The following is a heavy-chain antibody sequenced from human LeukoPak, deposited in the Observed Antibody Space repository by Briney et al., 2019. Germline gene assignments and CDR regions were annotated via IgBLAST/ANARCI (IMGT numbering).Heavy chain of an antibody. J-gene: IGHJ6*03. CDR3: ARGMTTVTPRYMDV. Sequence: RGSVRLSCAASGFTFSSYWMSWVRQAPGKGLEWVANITQDGSEKYFVDSVEGRFTISRDNAKNSLYLQMNSLRVEDTAVYYCARGMTTVTPRYMDVWGKGTTVTVCS. CDR2: ITQDGSEK. D-gene: IGHD4-17*01. CDR1: GFTFSSYW. V-gene: IGHV3-7*01.